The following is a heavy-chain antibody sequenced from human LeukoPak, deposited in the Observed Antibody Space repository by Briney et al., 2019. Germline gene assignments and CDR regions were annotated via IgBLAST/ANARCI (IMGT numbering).Heavy chain of an antibody. D-gene: IGHD6-13*01. CDR3: TTRYSSSWTRDY. CDR2: IKSKTDGGTT. Sequence: GGALRLSCAASGFTFSNAWMSWVRQAPGKGLEGVGRIKSKTDGGTTDYAAPVKGRFTISRDDSKNTLYLQMNSLKTEDTAVYYCTTRYSSSWTRDYWGQGTLVTVSS. V-gene: IGHV3-15*01. J-gene: IGHJ4*02. CDR1: GFTFSNAW.